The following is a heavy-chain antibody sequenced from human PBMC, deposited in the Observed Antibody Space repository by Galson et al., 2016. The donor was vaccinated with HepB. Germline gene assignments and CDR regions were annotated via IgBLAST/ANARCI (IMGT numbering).Heavy chain of an antibody. D-gene: IGHD2-15*01. V-gene: IGHV5-51*01. J-gene: IGHJ6*02. CDR2: IYPGDSHS. CDR1: GYIFNNFW. Sequence: QSGAEVKKPGESLTISCKGLGYIFNNFWVAWVRQMPGKGLEWMGIIYPGDSHSRYSPSLQGQVTISADKSINTAYLQWSSLTASDTAVYYCARTHSGGTDYYYYAMDVWGQGTTVTVSS. CDR3: ARTHSGGTDYYYYAMDV.